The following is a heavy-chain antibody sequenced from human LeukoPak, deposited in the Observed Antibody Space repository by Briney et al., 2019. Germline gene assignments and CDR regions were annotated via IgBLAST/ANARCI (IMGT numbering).Heavy chain of an antibody. CDR1: GFTFSSYG. CDR2: ISYDGSNK. CDR3: ARGASSDWYQNFDY. Sequence: PGGSLRLSCAASGFTFSSYGMHWVRQAPGKGLEWVAVISYDGSNKYYADSVKGRFTISRDNSKNTLYLQMNSLRAEDTAVYYCARGASSDWYQNFDYWGQGTLVTVSS. J-gene: IGHJ4*02. V-gene: IGHV3-30*03. D-gene: IGHD6-19*01.